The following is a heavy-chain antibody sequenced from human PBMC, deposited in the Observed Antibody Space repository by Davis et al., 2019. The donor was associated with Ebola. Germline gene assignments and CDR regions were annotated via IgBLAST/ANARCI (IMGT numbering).Heavy chain of an antibody. CDR2: INSVGSSI. CDR3: ARYDFWSGYLWDV. V-gene: IGHV3-74*01. J-gene: IGHJ6*02. CDR1: EFTFNNYA. D-gene: IGHD3-3*01. Sequence: HTGGSLRLSCAASEFTFNNYAMSWVRQAPGKGLVWVSRINSVGSSISYADSVKGRFTISRDNSKNTLYLQMGSLRPEDMGVYYCARYDFWSGYLWDVWGQGTTVSVSS.